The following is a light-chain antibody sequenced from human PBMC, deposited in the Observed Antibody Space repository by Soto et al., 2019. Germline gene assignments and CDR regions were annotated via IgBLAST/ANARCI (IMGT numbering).Light chain of an antibody. V-gene: IGLV2-14*03. J-gene: IGLJ1*01. CDR2: DVG. CDR1: SSDVGGFNY. CDR3: SSYTSSSTEV. Sequence: QSALTQPASVSGSPGQSISISCTGTSSDVGGFNYVSWYQHHPGKAPKFIIYDVGNRPSGVSNRFSGSKSGNAASLTISGLQAEDEADYYCSSYTSSSTEVFGTGTKLTVL.